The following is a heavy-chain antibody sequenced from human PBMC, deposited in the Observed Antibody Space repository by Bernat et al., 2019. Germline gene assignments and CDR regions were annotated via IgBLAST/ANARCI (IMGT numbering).Heavy chain of an antibody. CDR2: IYYSGST. J-gene: IGHJ3*02. Sequence: QVQLQESGPGLVKPSQTLSLTCTVSGGSISSGDYYWSWIRQPPGKGLEWIGYIYYSGSTYYNPSLKSRVTISVDTSKNQFSLKLSSVTAADTAVYYCARAGSGYYEGGDAFDIWGQGTMVTVSS. CDR1: GGSISSGDYY. CDR3: ARAGSGYYEGGDAFDI. V-gene: IGHV4-30-4*01. D-gene: IGHD3-3*01.